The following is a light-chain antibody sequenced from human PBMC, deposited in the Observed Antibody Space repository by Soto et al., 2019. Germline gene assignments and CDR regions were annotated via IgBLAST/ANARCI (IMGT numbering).Light chain of an antibody. CDR1: SSDVGGYNY. V-gene: IGLV2-14*01. CDR2: EVS. J-gene: IGLJ1*01. Sequence: QSALTQPASVSGSPGQSITISCTGTSSDVGGYNYVSWYQQHPGKAPKLMIYEVSNRPSGVSNRFSGSKSGNTASLTISGLKAEDEADYDCSSYTSSSTPYVFGTGTKLTVL. CDR3: SSYTSSSTPYV.